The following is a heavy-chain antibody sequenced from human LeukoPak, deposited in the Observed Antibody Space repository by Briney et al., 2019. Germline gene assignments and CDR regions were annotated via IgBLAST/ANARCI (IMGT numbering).Heavy chain of an antibody. V-gene: IGHV1-69*13. D-gene: IGHD6-13*01. CDR3: ARSSSWYAVHWFDP. J-gene: IGHJ5*02. CDR1: GYTFTSYG. CDR2: IIPIFGTA. Sequence: GASVKVSCKASGYTFTSYGISWVRQAPGQGLEWMGGIIPIFGTANYAQKFQGRVTITADESTSTAYMELSSLRSEDTAVYYCARSSSWYAVHWFDPWGQGTLVTVSS.